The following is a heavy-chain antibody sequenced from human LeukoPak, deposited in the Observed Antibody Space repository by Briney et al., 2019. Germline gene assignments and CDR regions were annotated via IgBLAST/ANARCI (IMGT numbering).Heavy chain of an antibody. CDR1: GFTFSSYA. CDR3: TKDGGRLPYYGMDV. D-gene: IGHD2-15*01. Sequence: GGSLRLSCAASGFTFSSYAMSWVRQAPGKGLEWVSAISGSGGGTNYADSVKGRFTISRDNSKNTLYLQMNSLRAEDTAVYYCTKDGGRLPYYGMDVWGQGTTVTVSS. V-gene: IGHV3-23*01. CDR2: ISGSGGGT. J-gene: IGHJ6*02.